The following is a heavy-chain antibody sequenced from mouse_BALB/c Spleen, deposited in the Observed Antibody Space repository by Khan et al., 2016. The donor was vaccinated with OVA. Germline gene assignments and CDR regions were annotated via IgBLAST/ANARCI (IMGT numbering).Heavy chain of an antibody. Sequence: QVQLQQSGAELVKPGASVKLSCKASGYTFTSYWMHWVKLRPGQGFEWIGEINPTNGATNYNEKFKRKATLTVAKSSSRAYMQLSSLTSEDSAVYYCTIGNYPFYAMDYWGQVTAVTVSS. J-gene: IGHJ4*01. CDR3: TIGNYPFYAMDY. CDR2: INPTNGAT. CDR1: GYTFTSYW. D-gene: IGHD2-1*01. V-gene: IGHV1S81*02.